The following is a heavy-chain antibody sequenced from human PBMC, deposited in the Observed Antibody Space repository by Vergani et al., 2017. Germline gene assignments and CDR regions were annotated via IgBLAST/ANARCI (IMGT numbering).Heavy chain of an antibody. V-gene: IGHV3-30-3*01. CDR1: GFTFSSYA. J-gene: IGHJ6*04. CDR3: ARDIRRYCSSTSGWVPMDV. CDR2: ISYDGSNK. Sequence: QVQLVESGGGVVQPGRSLRLSCAASGFTFSSYAMHWVRQAPGKGLEWVAVISYDGSNKYYADSVKGRFTISRDNSKNTLYLQMNSLRAEDTAVYYCARDIRRYCSSTSGWVPMDVWGKGTTVTVSS. D-gene: IGHD2-2*01.